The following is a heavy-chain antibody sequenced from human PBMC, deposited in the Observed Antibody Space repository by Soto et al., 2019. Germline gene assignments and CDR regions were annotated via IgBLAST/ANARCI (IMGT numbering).Heavy chain of an antibody. V-gene: IGHV3-48*03. Sequence: GGSLRLSCAASGSTFSSYEMNWVRQAPGKGLEWVSYISSSGSTIYYADSVKGRFTISRDNAKNSLYLQMNSLRAEDTAVYYCARDRPFGGPLDPWGQGTLVTVSS. CDR2: ISSSGSTI. CDR3: ARDRPFGGPLDP. CDR1: GSTFSSYE. D-gene: IGHD3-16*01. J-gene: IGHJ5*02.